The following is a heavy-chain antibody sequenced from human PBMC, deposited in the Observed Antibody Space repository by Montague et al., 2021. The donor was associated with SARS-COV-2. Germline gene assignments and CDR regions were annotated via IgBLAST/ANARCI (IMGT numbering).Heavy chain of an antibody. CDR3: ARGWGYYDSSGYLLFDY. D-gene: IGHD3-22*01. CDR2: INHSGST. J-gene: IGHJ4*02. Sequence: SETLSLTCAVYGASFSGYYWSWIRQPPGKGLEWIGEINHSGSTNYNPSLKSRVTISVDTSKNQFSLKLSSVTAADTAVYYCARGWGYYDSSGYLLFDYWGQGTLVTVSS. V-gene: IGHV4-34*01. CDR1: GASFSGYY.